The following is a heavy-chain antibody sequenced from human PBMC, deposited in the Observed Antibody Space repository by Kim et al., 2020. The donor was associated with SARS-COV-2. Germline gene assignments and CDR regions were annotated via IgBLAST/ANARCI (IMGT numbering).Heavy chain of an antibody. CDR1: GFTFDDYT. CDR2: ISWDGGST. V-gene: IGHV3-43*01. CDR3: AKASAFWQLAGSDYFDY. D-gene: IGHD6-13*01. J-gene: IGHJ4*02. Sequence: GGSLRLSCAASGFTFDDYTMHWVRQAPGKGLEWVSLISWDGGSTYYADSVKGRFTISRDNSKNSLYLQMNSLRTEDTALYYCAKASAFWQLAGSDYFDYWGQGTLVTVSS.